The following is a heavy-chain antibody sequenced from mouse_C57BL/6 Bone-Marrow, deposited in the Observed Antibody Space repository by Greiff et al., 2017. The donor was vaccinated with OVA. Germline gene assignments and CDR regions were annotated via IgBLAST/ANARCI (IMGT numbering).Heavy chain of an antibody. J-gene: IGHJ4*01. Sequence: VQLQQSGAELVRPGASVKLSCKASGYTFTDYYINWVKQRPGQGLEWIARIYPGSGNTYYNEKFKGKATLTAEKSSSTAYMQLSSLTSEASAVYFCARARYSKSFYAMGYRGQKTSLT. CDR2: IYPGSGNT. CDR1: GYTFTDYY. V-gene: IGHV1-76*01. CDR3: ARARYSKSFYAMGY. D-gene: IGHD2-5*01.